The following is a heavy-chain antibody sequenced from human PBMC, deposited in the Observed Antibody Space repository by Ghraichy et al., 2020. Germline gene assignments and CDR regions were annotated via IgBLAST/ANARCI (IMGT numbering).Heavy chain of an antibody. CDR1: GFTFRRYG. D-gene: IGHD6-19*01. CDR2: IWSDGSNK. CDR3: ARDRDTSGWYGIQFYYYYGMDV. J-gene: IGHJ6*02. Sequence: LSLTCAESGFTFRRYGMHWVRQAPGKGLEWLAVIWSDGSNKYYAESVKGRFTISRDNSKNTLFLQMDSLRDEDTAVYYCARDRDTSGWYGIQFYYYYGMDVWGQGTTVTVSS. V-gene: IGHV3-33*01.